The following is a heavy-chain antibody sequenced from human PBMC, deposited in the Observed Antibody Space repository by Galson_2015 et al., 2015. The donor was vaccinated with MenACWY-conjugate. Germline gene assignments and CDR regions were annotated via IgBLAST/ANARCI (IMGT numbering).Heavy chain of an antibody. D-gene: IGHD2-21*02. CDR3: ARAPYCGGDCYPAGVDY. CDR1: GFTFSSYS. Sequence: SLRLSCAASGFTFSSYSMNWVRQAPGKGLEWVSYISSSSSTIYYADSVKGRFTVSRDNAKNSLYLQMNSLRAEDTAVYYCARAPYCGGDCYPAGVDYWGQGTLVTVSS. CDR2: ISSSSSTI. J-gene: IGHJ4*02. V-gene: IGHV3-48*04.